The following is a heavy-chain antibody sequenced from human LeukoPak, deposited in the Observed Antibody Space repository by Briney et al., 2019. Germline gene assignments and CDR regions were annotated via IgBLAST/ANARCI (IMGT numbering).Heavy chain of an antibody. D-gene: IGHD4-17*01. Sequence: ASVKVSCKASGYTFTGYYIHWVRQAPGQGLEWMGWINPNSGGTNYAQKFQGRVTMTRDTSISTAYMELSRLRSDDTAVYYCARETPMTTVNQLDYWGQGTLVTVSS. CDR2: INPNSGGT. CDR1: GYTFTGYY. V-gene: IGHV1-2*02. CDR3: ARETPMTTVNQLDY. J-gene: IGHJ4*02.